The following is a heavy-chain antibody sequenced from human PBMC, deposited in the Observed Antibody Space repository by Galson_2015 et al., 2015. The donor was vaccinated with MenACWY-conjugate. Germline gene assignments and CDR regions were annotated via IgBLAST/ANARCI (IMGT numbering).Heavy chain of an antibody. CDR1: GSTLSGSA. CDR3: TRGYCSGGTCLTFDY. V-gene: IGHV3-73*01. Sequence: SLRLSCAASGSTLSGSAMHWVRQASGKGLEWVGRIRSKANSHATAYAPSVKGRFTISRDDSKNTAYLQMNSLKTEDTAVYYCTRGYCSGGTCLTFDYWGQGTLVTVSS. J-gene: IGHJ4*02. D-gene: IGHD2-15*01. CDR2: IRSKANSHAT.